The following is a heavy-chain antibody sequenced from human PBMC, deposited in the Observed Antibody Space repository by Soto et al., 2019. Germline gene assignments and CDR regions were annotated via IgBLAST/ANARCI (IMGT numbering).Heavy chain of an antibody. CDR2: INAGNGNT. CDR3: ASRPDYYSSGWYWFDP. CDR1: GYTFTSYA. V-gene: IGHV1-3*01. J-gene: IGHJ5*02. Sequence: QVQLVQSGAEVKKPGASVKVSCKASGYTFTSYAMHWVRQAPGQRLEWMGWINAGNGNTKYSQKFQGRVTITRDTSASTAYMELSSLRAEDTAVYYCASRPDYYSSGWYWFDPWGQGTLVTVSS. D-gene: IGHD6-19*01.